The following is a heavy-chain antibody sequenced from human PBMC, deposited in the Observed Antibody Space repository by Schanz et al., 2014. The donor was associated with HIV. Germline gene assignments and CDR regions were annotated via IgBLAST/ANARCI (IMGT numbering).Heavy chain of an antibody. D-gene: IGHD3-9*01. J-gene: IGHJ6*02. Sequence: EVQLLESGGGLVQPGGSLRLSCAASGFTFSSYAMSWVRQAPGKGLVWVSRINSDGSSTSYADSVKGRFTISRDNAKNTLYLQMNSLRAEDTAVYYCARVYYDILTGYYTHYGMDVWGQGTTVTVSS. CDR1: GFTFSSYA. CDR2: INSDGSST. CDR3: ARVYYDILTGYYTHYGMDV. V-gene: IGHV3-74*02.